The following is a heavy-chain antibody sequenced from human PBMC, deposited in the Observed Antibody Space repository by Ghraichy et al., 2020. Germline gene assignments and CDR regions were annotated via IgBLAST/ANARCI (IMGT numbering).Heavy chain of an antibody. Sequence: GGSLRLSCAASGFSFSSYDMNWVRQAPGKGLEWVSYISSSGSTIYYGDSVKGRFTISRDNAKNSLYLHMNSLRAGDTAVYYCARISIAARDFDYWRQGTLITVSS. D-gene: IGHD6-6*01. J-gene: IGHJ4*02. CDR2: ISSSGSTI. V-gene: IGHV3-48*03. CDR1: GFSFSSYD. CDR3: ARISIAARDFDY.